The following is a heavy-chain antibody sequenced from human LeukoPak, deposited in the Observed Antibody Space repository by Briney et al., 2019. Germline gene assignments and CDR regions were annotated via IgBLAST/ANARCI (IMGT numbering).Heavy chain of an antibody. D-gene: IGHD3-16*02. CDR3: ARDRSDRDHYGMDV. J-gene: IGHJ6*02. CDR2: INPNSGGT. Sequence: GASVKVSCKASGDTFTGYYMHWVRQAPGQGLEWMGWINPNSGGTNYAQKFQGRVTMTRDTSISTAYMELSRLRSDDTAVYYCARDRSDRDHYGMDVWGHRNTVTVSS. V-gene: IGHV1-2*02. CDR1: GDTFTGYY.